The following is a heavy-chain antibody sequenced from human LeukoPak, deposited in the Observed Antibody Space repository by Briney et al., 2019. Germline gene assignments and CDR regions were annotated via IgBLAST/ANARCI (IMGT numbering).Heavy chain of an antibody. V-gene: IGHV3-23*01. CDR1: GFTFSSYA. Sequence: GGSLRLSCAASGFTFSSYAMSWVRQAPGKGLEWVSGISGSGRSTYYADSVKGRFTISRDNPNNTMFLQMNSLRVEDTAVYYCAKVPLASVGTTTYFDYWGQGTLVTVSS. J-gene: IGHJ4*02. D-gene: IGHD1-26*01. CDR2: ISGSGRST. CDR3: AKVPLASVGTTTYFDY.